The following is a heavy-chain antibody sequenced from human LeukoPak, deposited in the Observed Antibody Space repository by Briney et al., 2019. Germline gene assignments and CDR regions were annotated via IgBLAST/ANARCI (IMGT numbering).Heavy chain of an antibody. J-gene: IGHJ6*03. D-gene: IGHD2-15*01. V-gene: IGHV3-23*01. Sequence: SGGSLRLSCAASGFTFSSYAMSWVRQAPGKGLEWVSAISASGGNTYYADSMKGRFTISRDNSKNTLYLQMSSLRAEDTAVYYCAKGTYCSGANCYPSVYYYYYMDVXXXGTTVTV. CDR1: GFTFSSYA. CDR2: ISASGGNT. CDR3: AKGTYCSGANCYPSVYYYYYMDV.